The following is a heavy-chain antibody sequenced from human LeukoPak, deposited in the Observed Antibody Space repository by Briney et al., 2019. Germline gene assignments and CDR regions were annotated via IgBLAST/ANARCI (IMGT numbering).Heavy chain of an antibody. V-gene: IGHV4-38-2*02. Sequence: SETLSLTCTVAGYSISSGYYCGWIRQPPGKGLEWIGSIYHSGRTFYNPSRKSRVTISVDTSKNQFSLKLTSVAAADTAVYYCARHRSKWLQSSFDYWGQGTLVTVSS. CDR3: ARHRSKWLQSSFDY. CDR1: GYSISSGYY. J-gene: IGHJ4*02. CDR2: IYHSGRT. D-gene: IGHD5-24*01.